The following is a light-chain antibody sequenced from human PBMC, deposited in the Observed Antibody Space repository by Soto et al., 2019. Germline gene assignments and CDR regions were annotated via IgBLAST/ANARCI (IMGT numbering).Light chain of an antibody. V-gene: IGKV1-12*01. J-gene: IGKJ5*01. CDR1: QVISSW. CDR2: AAS. CDR3: QHADSLPLIT. Sequence: DIQMTQSTSTLSASVGDRVTITCRASQVISSWLAWYQQKPGKAPKLLIYAASSLQSGVPSRFSGSGSGTDFTLTISNLQPEDFATYYCQHADSLPLITFGQGTRLEIK.